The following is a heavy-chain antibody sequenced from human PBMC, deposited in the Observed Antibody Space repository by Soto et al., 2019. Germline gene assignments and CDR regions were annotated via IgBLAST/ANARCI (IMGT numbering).Heavy chain of an antibody. Sequence: SETLSLTCTVSGGSISSSSYYWGWIRQPPGKGLEWIGSIYYSGSTYYNPFLKRRVIISVDTSKNQFSLKMSSDDTALYYCAKSGSCFRPSLGYFDYWGQGTLVTVSS. CDR1: GGSISSSSYY. J-gene: IGHJ4*02. V-gene: IGHV4-39*01. CDR2: IYYSGST. D-gene: IGHD1-1*01. CDR3: AKSGSCFRPSLGYFDY.